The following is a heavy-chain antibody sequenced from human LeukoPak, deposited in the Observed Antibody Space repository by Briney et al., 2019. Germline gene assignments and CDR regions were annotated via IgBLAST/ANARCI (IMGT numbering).Heavy chain of an antibody. D-gene: IGHD6-6*01. J-gene: IGHJ4*02. CDR1: GFAFSSYA. V-gene: IGHV3-23*01. CDR2: ISNSGGRT. CDR3: AKDCCGSSLFDS. Sequence: GGSLRLSCATSGFAFSSYAMSWVRQPPEKGLEWVSAISNSGGRTYYADSVKGRFTISRDSSKNTVYLQMNSLRAEDTAVYYCAKDCCGSSLFDSWGQGTLVTVSS.